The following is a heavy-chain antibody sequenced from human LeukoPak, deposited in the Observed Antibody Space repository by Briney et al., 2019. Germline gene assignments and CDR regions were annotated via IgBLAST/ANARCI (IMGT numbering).Heavy chain of an antibody. V-gene: IGHV4-39*01. D-gene: IGHD6-13*01. J-gene: IGHJ2*01. Sequence: SETLSLTCTVSGDSISSSSYYWGWVRQPPGKGLEWIGSIYYSGTTYYNPSLKSRVTISVDTSKNQFSLKLSSVTAADTAVYYCARVIAAGGLWYFDLWGRGTLVTVSS. CDR1: GDSISSSSYY. CDR2: IYYSGTT. CDR3: ARVIAAGGLWYFDL.